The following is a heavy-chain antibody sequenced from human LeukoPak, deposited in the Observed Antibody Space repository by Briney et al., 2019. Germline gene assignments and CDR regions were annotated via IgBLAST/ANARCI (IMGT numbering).Heavy chain of an antibody. D-gene: IGHD3-16*01. CDR1: GFTFSSYA. CDR2: ISGSGGGT. CDR3: AKGYYDYVWGSYYFDY. Sequence: PGGSLRLSCAASGFTFSSYAMSWVRQAPGKGLEWVSAISGSGGGTHYADSVKGRFTISRDNSRDTLYLQMNSLRAEDTAVYYCAKGYYDYVWGSYYFDYWGQGTLVTVSS. V-gene: IGHV3-23*01. J-gene: IGHJ4*02.